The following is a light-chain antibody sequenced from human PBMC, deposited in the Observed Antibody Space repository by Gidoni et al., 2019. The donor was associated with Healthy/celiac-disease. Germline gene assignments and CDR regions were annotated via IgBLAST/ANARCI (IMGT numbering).Light chain of an antibody. CDR1: TGSVSTSYY. CDR2: NTN. CDR3: VLYMGSGIWV. Sequence: QTVVTQEPSFSVSPGGTVTLTCGLNTGSVSTSYYPSWYQQTPGQAPRTLIYNTNARSSGVPDRFSGSIFENKAALTITGAQADDESDYYCVLYMGSGIWVFGGGTKLTVL. J-gene: IGLJ3*02. V-gene: IGLV8-61*01.